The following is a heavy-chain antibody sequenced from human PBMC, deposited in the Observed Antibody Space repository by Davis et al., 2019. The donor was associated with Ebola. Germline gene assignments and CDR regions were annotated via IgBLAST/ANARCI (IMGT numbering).Heavy chain of an antibody. V-gene: IGHV3-74*01. Sequence: HTGGSLRLSCAASGFTVSSNYMSWVRQAPGKGLVWVSRINSDGSSTSYADSVKGRFTISRDNAKNTLYLQMNSLRAEDTAVYYCARAGGTYCSGGSCPWDYWGQGTLVTVSS. D-gene: IGHD2-15*01. J-gene: IGHJ4*02. CDR3: ARAGGTYCSGGSCPWDY. CDR1: GFTVSSNY. CDR2: INSDGSST.